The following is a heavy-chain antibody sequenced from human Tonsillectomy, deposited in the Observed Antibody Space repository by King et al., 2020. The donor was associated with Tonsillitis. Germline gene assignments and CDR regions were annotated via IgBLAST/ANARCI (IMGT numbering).Heavy chain of an antibody. V-gene: IGHV4-31*03. Sequence: QLQESGPGLVKPSQTLSLTCTVSGGSISSGGYYWSWIRQHPGKGLEWIGYIYYSGSTYYNPSLKSRVTISVDTSKNQFSLKLGSVTAADTAVYYCARDEPADSYGTSYFDYWGQGTLVTVSS. J-gene: IGHJ4*02. CDR1: GGSISSGGYY. CDR3: ARDEPADSYGTSYFDY. D-gene: IGHD5-18*01. CDR2: IYYSGST.